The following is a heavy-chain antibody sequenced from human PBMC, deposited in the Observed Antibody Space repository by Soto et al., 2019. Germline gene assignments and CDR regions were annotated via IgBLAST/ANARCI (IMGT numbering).Heavy chain of an antibody. Sequence: ASVKVSCKVSGYTLTDLSMHWVRQAPGKGLEWMGYFDPEDGETTYAQKFQGRVTMTKDTSTDTAYMELSSLRSEDTAVYYCATGFCGGECFRFDYWGQGTLVTVSS. CDR1: GYTLTDLS. D-gene: IGHD2-21*01. CDR2: FDPEDGET. J-gene: IGHJ4*02. CDR3: ATGFCGGECFRFDY. V-gene: IGHV1-24*01.